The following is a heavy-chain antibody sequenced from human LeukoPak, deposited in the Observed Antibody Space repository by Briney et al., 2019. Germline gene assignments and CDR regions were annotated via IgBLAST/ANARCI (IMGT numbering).Heavy chain of an antibody. D-gene: IGHD1-26*01. V-gene: IGHV4-59*08. Sequence: PSETLSLTCTVSGGSISSYYWSWIRRPPGKGLEWIGSIHHSGNTYFNPSLRSRVTVSVDTAKNQFSLKLRSVTAADAAVYYCARHGLPGAKSYHFGLDVWGQGTTVTVSS. J-gene: IGHJ6*02. CDR3: ARHGLPGAKSYHFGLDV. CDR2: IHHSGNT. CDR1: GGSISSYY.